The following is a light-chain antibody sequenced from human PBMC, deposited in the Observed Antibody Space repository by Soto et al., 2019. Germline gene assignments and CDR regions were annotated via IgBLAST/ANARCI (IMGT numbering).Light chain of an antibody. Sequence: VLTQSPDSLAVSLGERATVNCKSSQTVLDSSTNKSYVAWYQKKPGHPPKLLVHWASTRESGVPDRFSGGGSGTDFTLTIASLQAEDVAVYYCQHYGSSLITFGQGTRLEIK. CDR2: WAS. V-gene: IGKV4-1*01. CDR1: QTVLDSSTNKSY. J-gene: IGKJ5*01. CDR3: QHYGSSLIT.